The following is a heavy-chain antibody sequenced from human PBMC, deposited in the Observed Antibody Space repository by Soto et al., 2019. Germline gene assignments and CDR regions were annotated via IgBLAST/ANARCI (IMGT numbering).Heavy chain of an antibody. CDR1: EFTFSSYS. D-gene: IGHD3-3*01. CDR3: ARGHLGVTMDV. CDR2: VNGGGDIT. Sequence: EVQLLESGGGLVQPGGSLRLSCAASEFTFSSYSMLWVRQAPGKGLEWVSGVNGGGDITYYAESVKGRFTISRDNFKNTLYQQMNSRGDDDTVVFYCARGHLGVTMDVWGQGTTVTVSS. V-gene: IGHV3-23*01. J-gene: IGHJ6*02.